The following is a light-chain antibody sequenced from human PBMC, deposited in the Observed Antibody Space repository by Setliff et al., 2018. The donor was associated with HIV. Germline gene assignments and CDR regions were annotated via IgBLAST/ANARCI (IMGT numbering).Light chain of an antibody. V-gene: IGLV2-11*01. CDR1: SSDVGSYNY. J-gene: IGLJ1*01. Sequence: QSALTQPRSVSGSPGQSVTIPCTGTSSDVGSYNYVTWYQQHPGKVPKLMIYDVTRRPSGVPDRSSGSRSGNTASLTISGLQAEDEADYYCSSFAGRLHVFGTGTKVTVL. CDR2: DVT. CDR3: SSFAGRLHV.